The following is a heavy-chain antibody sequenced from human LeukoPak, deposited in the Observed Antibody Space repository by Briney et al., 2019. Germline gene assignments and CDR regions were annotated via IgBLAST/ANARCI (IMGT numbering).Heavy chain of an antibody. J-gene: IGHJ3*02. Sequence: SETLSLTCTVSGASISSGGYYWHWIRQPPGKGLEWIGSIYYSGSTYYNPSLKSRVTISVDTSKNQFSLKLSSVTAADTAVYYCAREVGWYGDYVGDAFDIWGQGTMVTVSS. CDR2: IYYSGST. CDR1: GASISSGGYY. CDR3: AREVGWYGDYVGDAFDI. D-gene: IGHD4-17*01. V-gene: IGHV4-39*07.